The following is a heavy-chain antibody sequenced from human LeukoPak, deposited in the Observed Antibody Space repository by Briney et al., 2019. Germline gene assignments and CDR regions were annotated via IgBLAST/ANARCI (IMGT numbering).Heavy chain of an antibody. J-gene: IGHJ2*01. CDR1: GFTFSDYW. V-gene: IGHV3-23*01. D-gene: IGHD3-22*01. Sequence: GGSLRLSCAASGFTFSDYWIHWVRHAPGKGLEWVSAISGSGGSTYYADSVKGRFTISRDNAKNSLYPQMNSLRAEDTALYYCARNGRPIVVEWYFDLWGRGTLVTVSS. CDR3: ARNGRPIVVEWYFDL. CDR2: ISGSGGST.